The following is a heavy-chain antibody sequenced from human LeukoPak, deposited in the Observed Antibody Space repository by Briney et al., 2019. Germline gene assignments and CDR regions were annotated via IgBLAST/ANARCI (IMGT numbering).Heavy chain of an antibody. D-gene: IGHD3-22*01. CDR3: AILPARDTYYYDSSGYYRPGVH. CDR2: IYYSGST. V-gene: IGHV4-39*07. CDR1: GGAISSSHYY. J-gene: IGHJ4*02. Sequence: NPSETLSLTCTVSGGAISSSHYYWGWIRQPPGKGLEWIGSIYYSGSTSYNSSLKSRVTISVDTSKNQFSLKLSSVTAADTAVYYCAILPARDTYYYDSSGYYRPGVHWGQGTLVTVSS.